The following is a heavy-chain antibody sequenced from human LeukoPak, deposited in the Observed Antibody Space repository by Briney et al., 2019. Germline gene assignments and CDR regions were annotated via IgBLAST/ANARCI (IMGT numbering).Heavy chain of an antibody. D-gene: IGHD3-22*01. CDR2: IGTYDGHT. CDR1: GGTFSSYA. J-gene: IGHJ4*02. CDR3: ARLMDNNYDGSAFDY. Sequence: ASVKVSCKASGGTFSSYAISWVRQAPGQGLEWLGWIGTYDGHTSYAQKVQGRVTMTTDTSATTAYLKLRSLTSDDTALYYCARLMDNNYDGSAFDYWGQGTLVTVSS. V-gene: IGHV1-18*01.